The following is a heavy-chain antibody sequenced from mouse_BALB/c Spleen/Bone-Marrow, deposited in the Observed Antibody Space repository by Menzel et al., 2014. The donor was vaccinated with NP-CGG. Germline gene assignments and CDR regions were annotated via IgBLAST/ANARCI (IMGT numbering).Heavy chain of an antibody. V-gene: IGHV5-6-3*01. CDR3: VRGNYGNYVDYFDF. CDR2: INGNGGST. J-gene: IGHJ2*01. CDR1: GFTFSNYG. D-gene: IGHD2-1*01. Sequence: EVHLVESGGGLVQPGGSLKLSCAASGFTFSNYGMSWVRQTPDKRLELVATINGNGGSTYYPDSVKGRFTISRDTAKNTLYLQMSSLKSEETAVYYCVRGNYGNYVDYFDFWGQGTTLTVSS.